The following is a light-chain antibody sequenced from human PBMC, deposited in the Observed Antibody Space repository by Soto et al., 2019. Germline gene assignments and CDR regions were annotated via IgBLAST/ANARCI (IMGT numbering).Light chain of an antibody. J-gene: IGKJ1*01. CDR2: AAS. Sequence: AIRMTQSPSSLSASTGDRVTITCRASQGIRSYLAWYQQKPAKAPKLLIYAASTLQSGVPSRFSGSGSGTDFTLTICCLQSEYFASYSCQQYYSYPRTFGQGTKVDSK. V-gene: IGKV1-8*01. CDR3: QQYYSYPRT. CDR1: QGIRSY.